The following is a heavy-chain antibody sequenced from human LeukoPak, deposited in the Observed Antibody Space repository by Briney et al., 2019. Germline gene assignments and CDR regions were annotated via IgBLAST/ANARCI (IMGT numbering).Heavy chain of an antibody. V-gene: IGHV3-23*01. CDR3: AKDPPYYYDSSSYYY. Sequence: GGSLRLSCAAFGFTFSSYAMSWVRQAPGKGLEWVSAISGSGGSTYYADSVKGRFTISRDNSKNTLYLQMNSLRAEDTAVYYCAKDPPYYYDSSSYYYWGQGTLVTVSS. CDR1: GFTFSSYA. CDR2: ISGSGGST. D-gene: IGHD3-22*01. J-gene: IGHJ4*02.